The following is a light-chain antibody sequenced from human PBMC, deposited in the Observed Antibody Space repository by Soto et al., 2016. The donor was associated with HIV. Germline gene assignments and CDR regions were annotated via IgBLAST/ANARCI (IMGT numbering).Light chain of an antibody. J-gene: IGLJ1*01. CDR2: HDS. Sequence: SYELTQPPSVSVSPGQTASITCSGNDLSKKYVCWYQQRPGQSPVLVIYHDSQRPSGTPERFSGSNSGNTATLTISGTQAMDEADYFCQAWDSSTRVFGXGT. CDR1: DLSKKY. V-gene: IGLV3-1*01. CDR3: QAWDSSTRV.